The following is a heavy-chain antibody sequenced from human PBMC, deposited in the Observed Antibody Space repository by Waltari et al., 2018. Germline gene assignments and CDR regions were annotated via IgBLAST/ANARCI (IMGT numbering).Heavy chain of an antibody. J-gene: IGHJ4*02. CDR2: IYTSGST. V-gene: IGHV4-61*02. Sequence: QVQLQESGPGLVKPSQTLSLTCTVSGGSISSGSSSASWIRPPAGKGLEWIGRIYTSGSTNYNPSLKSRVTISVDTSKNQFSLKLSSVTAADTAVYYCARHPANYYDSSGYYYFDYWGQGTLVTVSS. D-gene: IGHD3-22*01. CDR3: ARHPANYYDSSGYYYFDY. CDR1: GGSISSGSSS.